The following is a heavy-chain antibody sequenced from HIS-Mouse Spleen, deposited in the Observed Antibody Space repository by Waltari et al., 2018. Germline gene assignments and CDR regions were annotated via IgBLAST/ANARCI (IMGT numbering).Heavy chain of an antibody. CDR2: ISYDGSNK. Sequence: QVQLVESGGGVVQPGRSLRLSCAASGFTFSSYGLHGVRQGPGKGLEWVAVISYDGSNKYYADSVKGRFTISRDNSKNTLYLQMNSLRAEDTAVYYCAKDRGSPLYFDYWGQGTLVTVSS. J-gene: IGHJ4*02. CDR3: AKDRGSPLYFDY. CDR1: GFTFSSYG. V-gene: IGHV3-30*18. D-gene: IGHD1-26*01.